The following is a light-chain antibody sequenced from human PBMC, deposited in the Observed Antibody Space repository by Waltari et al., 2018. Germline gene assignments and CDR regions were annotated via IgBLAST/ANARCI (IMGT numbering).Light chain of an antibody. CDR2: NTN. Sequence: VLTQPPSASGTPGQRVTISCYGSSSNIGTNTVTWYQQPPGPAPKPLMYNTNQRPSGVPDRFSCSKSGTSASLAISGLQSEDEADYYCATWDGSLNGPYVFGTGTKVTVL. V-gene: IGLV1-44*01. J-gene: IGLJ1*01. CDR3: ATWDGSLNGPYV. CDR1: SSNIGTNT.